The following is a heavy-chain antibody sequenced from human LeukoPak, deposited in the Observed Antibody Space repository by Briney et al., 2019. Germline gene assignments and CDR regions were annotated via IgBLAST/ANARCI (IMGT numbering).Heavy chain of an antibody. CDR3: ARRERTSTSYYYYYMDA. D-gene: IGHD2-2*01. CDR2: IYYSGST. Sequence: PSQTLSLTCTVSGGSISSGGYYWSWIRQHPGKGLEWIGYIYYSGSTYYNPSLKSRVTISVDTSKNQFSLKLNSVTAADTAVYYCARRERTSTSYYYYYMDAWGKGTAVTVSS. J-gene: IGHJ6*03. V-gene: IGHV4-31*03. CDR1: GGSISSGGYY.